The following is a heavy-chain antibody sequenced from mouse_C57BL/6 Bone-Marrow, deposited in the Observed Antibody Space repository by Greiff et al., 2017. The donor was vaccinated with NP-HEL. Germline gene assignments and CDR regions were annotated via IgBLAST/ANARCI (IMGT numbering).Heavy chain of an antibody. Sequence: DVQLVESGGGLVKPGGSLKLSCAASGFTFSSYAMSWVRQTPEKRLEWVATISDGGSYTYYPDNVKGRFTISRDNAKNNLYLQMSHLKSEDTAMYYCARVHYYGSSFPDWYFDVWGTGTTVTVSS. CDR2: ISDGGSYT. CDR1: GFTFSSYA. V-gene: IGHV5-4*01. CDR3: ARVHYYGSSFPDWYFDV. D-gene: IGHD1-1*01. J-gene: IGHJ1*03.